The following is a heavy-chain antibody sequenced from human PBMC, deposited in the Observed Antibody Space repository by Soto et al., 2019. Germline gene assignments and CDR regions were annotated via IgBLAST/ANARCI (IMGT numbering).Heavy chain of an antibody. V-gene: IGHV4-34*01. D-gene: IGHD4-17*01. Sequence: PSETLSLTCAVYGGSFSGYYWSWIRQPPGKGLEWIGEINHSGSTNYNPSLKSRVTISVDTSKNQFSLKLSSVTAADTAVYYCARVDGVYPTTNWFDPWGQGTLVTVS. J-gene: IGHJ5*02. CDR1: GGSFSGYY. CDR2: INHSGST. CDR3: ARVDGVYPTTNWFDP.